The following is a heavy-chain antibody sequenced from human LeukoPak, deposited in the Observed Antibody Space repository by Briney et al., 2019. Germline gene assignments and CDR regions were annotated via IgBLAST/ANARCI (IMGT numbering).Heavy chain of an antibody. CDR3: ARSTWYSSSWYYFDY. D-gene: IGHD6-13*01. V-gene: IGHV3-23*01. CDR1: GFTFNNYA. Sequence: GGSLRLSCAASGFTFNNYAMSWVGQAPGKGLEGVSAISASGGATFYADSVKGRFTISRDNSKNPLYLQMNSLRAEDTAVYYCARSTWYSSSWYYFDYWGRGTLLTVSS. CDR2: ISASGGAT. J-gene: IGHJ4*02.